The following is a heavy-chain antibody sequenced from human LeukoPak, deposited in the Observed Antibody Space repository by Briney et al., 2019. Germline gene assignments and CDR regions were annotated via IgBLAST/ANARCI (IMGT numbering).Heavy chain of an antibody. CDR2: ISGSGGST. CDR3: AKDNSFSRYGGKNPFDY. Sequence: GGSLRLSCAASGFTFSSYAMNWIRQAPGKGLEWVSTISGSGGSTYYADSVKGRFTISRDNSKNTLYLQMNSLRAEGTAVYYCAKDNSFSRYGGKNPFDYWGQGTLVTVSS. D-gene: IGHD4-23*01. V-gene: IGHV3-23*01. CDR1: GFTFSSYA. J-gene: IGHJ4*02.